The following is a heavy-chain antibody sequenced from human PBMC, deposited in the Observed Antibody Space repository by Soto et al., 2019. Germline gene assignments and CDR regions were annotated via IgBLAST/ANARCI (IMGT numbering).Heavy chain of an antibody. V-gene: IGHV3-21*01. D-gene: IGHD3-22*01. Sequence: EVQLVESGGGLVKPGGSLRLSCVDSGFTFSYYSMNWVRQAPGKGLEWVSAISSNSNYIYYTDSVKGRFTISRDNAKNSLYLQMNSLSAEDMAVYYCARGGSEITTHFDFWGQGTLVTVSS. CDR2: ISSNSNYI. J-gene: IGHJ4*02. CDR3: ARGGSEITTHFDF. CDR1: GFTFSYYS.